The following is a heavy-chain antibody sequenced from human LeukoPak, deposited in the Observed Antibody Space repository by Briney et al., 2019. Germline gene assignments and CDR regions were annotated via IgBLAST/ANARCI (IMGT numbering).Heavy chain of an antibody. CDR1: GGSVSSGSYY. V-gene: IGHV4-61*01. J-gene: IGHJ4*02. CDR2: IYYSGST. Sequence: SETLSLTCTVSGGSVSSGSYYWSWIRQPPGKGLEWIGYIYYSGSTNYNPSLKSRVTISVDTSKNQFSLKLSSVTAADTAVYYCARAYDFPDYWGQGTLVTVSS. CDR3: ARAYDFPDY. D-gene: IGHD3-3*01.